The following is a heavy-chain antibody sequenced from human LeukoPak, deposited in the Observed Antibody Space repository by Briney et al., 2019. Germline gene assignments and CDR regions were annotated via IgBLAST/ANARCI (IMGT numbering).Heavy chain of an antibody. V-gene: IGHV1-46*01. CDR2: INPSGTST. CDR3: ARGDSSGYLSAPTDAFDI. D-gene: IGHD3-22*01. J-gene: IGHJ3*02. Sequence: ASVKVSCKASGYTFSSYYMHWVRQAPGQGLEWMGRINPSGTSTSYAQKFQGRVTVTRDTSTSTLYMELGSLTSEDTALYYCARGDSSGYLSAPTDAFDIWGQGTMVTVSS. CDR1: GYTFSSYY.